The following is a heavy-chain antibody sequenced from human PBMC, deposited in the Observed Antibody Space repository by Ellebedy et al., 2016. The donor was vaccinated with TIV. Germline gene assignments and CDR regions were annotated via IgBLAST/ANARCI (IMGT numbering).Heavy chain of an antibody. Sequence: GESLKISXAASGFTFSSYAMSWVRQAPGKGLEWVSAISGSGGSTYYADSVKGRFTISRDNSKNTLYLQMNSLRAEDTAVYYCAKDQYYYGSGSYFDYWGQGTLVTVSS. CDR3: AKDQYYYGSGSYFDY. CDR2: ISGSGGST. J-gene: IGHJ4*02. V-gene: IGHV3-23*01. D-gene: IGHD3-10*01. CDR1: GFTFSSYA.